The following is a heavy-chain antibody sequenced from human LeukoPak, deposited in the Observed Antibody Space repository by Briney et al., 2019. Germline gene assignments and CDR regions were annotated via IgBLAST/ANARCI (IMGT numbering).Heavy chain of an antibody. CDR2: VYTSGST. D-gene: IGHD2-2*01. CDR3: ARLFEPTEVVPAAHFDY. CDR1: GDSISSGNSY. V-gene: IGHV4-61*02. J-gene: IGHJ4*02. Sequence: SQTLSLTCSVSGDSISSGNSYWSWIRQPAGKGLEWIGRVYTSGSTNYNPSLTSRVTISVDTSNNQFSLRLSSVTAADTAVYYCARLFEPTEVVPAAHFDYWGQGTLVTVSS.